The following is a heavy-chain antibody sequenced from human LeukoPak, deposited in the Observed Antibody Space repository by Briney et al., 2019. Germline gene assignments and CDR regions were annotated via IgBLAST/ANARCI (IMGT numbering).Heavy chain of an antibody. CDR3: ARYYGGLDY. J-gene: IGHJ4*02. V-gene: IGHV4-59*11. D-gene: IGHD4-23*01. CDR1: GASISSHY. Sequence: SETLSLTCTVSGASISSHYWSWIRQPPGKALEWIGYFYQSGSTIYNPSLKSRVTISVDTSTKGFSLMLTSVTAADTAVYYCARYYGGLDYWGQGTLVTVSS. CDR2: FYQSGST.